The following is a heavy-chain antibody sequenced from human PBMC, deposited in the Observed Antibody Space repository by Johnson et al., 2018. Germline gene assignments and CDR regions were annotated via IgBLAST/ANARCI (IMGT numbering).Heavy chain of an antibody. CDR3: ARDEITKGDFDI. CDR1: GGSISSYY. J-gene: IGHJ3*02. Sequence: QVQLQESGPGLVKPSETLSLTCTVSGGSISSYYWSWIRQPPGKGLEWIGYIYYSGSTNYNPSLKSRVTISVDTSKNQFSLKLSSVTAAGTAVYYCARDEITKGDFDIGGQGTMVTVSS. CDR2: IYYSGST. V-gene: IGHV4-59*01. D-gene: IGHD3-10*01.